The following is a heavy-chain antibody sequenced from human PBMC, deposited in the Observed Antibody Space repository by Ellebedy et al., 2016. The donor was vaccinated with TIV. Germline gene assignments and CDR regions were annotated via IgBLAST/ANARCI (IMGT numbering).Heavy chain of an antibody. Sequence: GGSLRLXXAGSGFSFRSYSMNWVRQAPGKGLEWVSSIISTSTYIYYADSVRGRFTISRDNAKNSLYLQMNSLRAEDMAVYYCVPAAKGAYYTFMDVWGKGTTVNVSS. D-gene: IGHD2-2*01. CDR3: VPAAKGAYYTFMDV. V-gene: IGHV3-21*01. CDR2: IISTSTYI. CDR1: GFSFRSYS. J-gene: IGHJ6*03.